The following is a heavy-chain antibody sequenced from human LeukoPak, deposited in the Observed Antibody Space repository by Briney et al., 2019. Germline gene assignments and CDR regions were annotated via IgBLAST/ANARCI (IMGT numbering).Heavy chain of an antibody. CDR2: RYHTGST. D-gene: IGHD6-13*01. Sequence: PSETLSLTCAVSGYSISSGYYWGWIRQPPGKGLEWIGSRYHTGSTHYNPSLKSRVTISVDTSKNQFSLKLSSVTAADTAVYYCARASAGIAAAGRSFYYYGMDVWGQGTTVTVSS. CDR1: GYSISSGYY. J-gene: IGHJ6*02. CDR3: ARASAGIAAAGRSFYYYGMDV. V-gene: IGHV4-38-2*01.